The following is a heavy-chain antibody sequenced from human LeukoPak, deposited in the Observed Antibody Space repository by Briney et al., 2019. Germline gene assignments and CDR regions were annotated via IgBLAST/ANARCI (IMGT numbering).Heavy chain of an antibody. D-gene: IGHD6-13*01. CDR3: ASVDILGIAAPFDY. J-gene: IGHJ4*02. Sequence: SETLSLTCTVSGGSISSYYWSWIRQPPGKGLEWIGYIYYSGSTNYNPSLKSRVTISVDTSKNQFSLKLSSVTAADTAVYYCASVDILGIAAPFDYWGQGTLVTVSS. V-gene: IGHV4-59*01. CDR2: IYYSGST. CDR1: GGSISSYY.